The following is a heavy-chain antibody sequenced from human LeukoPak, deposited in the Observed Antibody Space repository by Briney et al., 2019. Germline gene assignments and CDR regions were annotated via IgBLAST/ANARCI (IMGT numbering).Heavy chain of an antibody. CDR2: INHSGST. J-gene: IGHJ5*02. CDR1: GGSFSGYY. CDR3: ARGLRIQLWLQLGWFDP. V-gene: IGHV4-34*01. D-gene: IGHD5-18*01. Sequence: PSETLSLTCAVYGGSFSGYYWSWIRQPPGKGLEWIGGINHSGSTNYNPSLKSRVTISVDTSKNQFSLKLSSVTAADTAVYYCARGLRIQLWLQLGWFDPWGQGTLVTVSS.